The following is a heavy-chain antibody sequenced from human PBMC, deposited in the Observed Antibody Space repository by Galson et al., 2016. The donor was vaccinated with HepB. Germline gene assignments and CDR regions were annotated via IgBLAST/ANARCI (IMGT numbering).Heavy chain of an antibody. CDR2: ISAYNGNT. V-gene: IGHV1-18*01. CDR1: GYTFTSYG. Sequence: SVKVSCKASGYTFTSYGISWVRQAPGQGLEWMGWISAYNGNTNYAQNLQGRVTITTDTSTSTAYMELRSLRSDDTAVYYCARGPPHYSSGSPADYWGQGTLVTVSS. D-gene: IGHD6-19*01. J-gene: IGHJ4*02. CDR3: ARGPPHYSSGSPADY.